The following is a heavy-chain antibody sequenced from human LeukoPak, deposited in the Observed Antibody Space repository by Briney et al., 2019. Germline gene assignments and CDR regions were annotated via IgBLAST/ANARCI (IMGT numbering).Heavy chain of an antibody. J-gene: IGHJ4*02. Sequence: GGSLRLSCAASGFTFSSYWMSWVRQAPGKGLEWVANIKQDGRERYSVDSVKGRFTISRDNAKNSLYPQMNSLRAEDTAVYYCASQITISYYFNYWGQGTLVTVSS. CDR2: IKQDGRER. D-gene: IGHD3-10*01. V-gene: IGHV3-7*01. CDR3: ASQITISYYFNY. CDR1: GFTFSSYW.